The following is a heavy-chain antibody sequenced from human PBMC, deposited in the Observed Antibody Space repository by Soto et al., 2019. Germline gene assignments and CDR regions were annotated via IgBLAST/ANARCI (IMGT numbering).Heavy chain of an antibody. CDR3: ARVPPLGGTSSWDVDS. Sequence: GGSLRVSCVTSGFMSDANGLTWVLHAPEKGLQWLSSISSSGTFKSYGDSVKAPFAISRDNAKNSLFPEVDNLRGEDTGLYYCARVPPLGGTSSWDVDSWGLGMLITSPQ. D-gene: IGHD2-15*01. CDR2: ISSSGTFK. V-gene: IGHV3-21*01. J-gene: IGHJ4*02. CDR1: GFMSDANG.